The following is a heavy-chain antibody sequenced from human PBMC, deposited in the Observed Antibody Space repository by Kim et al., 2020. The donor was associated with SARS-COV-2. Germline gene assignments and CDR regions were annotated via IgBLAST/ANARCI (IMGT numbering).Heavy chain of an antibody. CDR2: ITYSGTT. Sequence: SETLSLTCTVSGDSISSSNYYWGWIRQPPEKGLEWIASITYSGTTYYNPSLKSRVTISVDTSKNQFSLMLSSVTAADTAVYYCARRGIGAIGTGFDPWGQGTLVTISS. CDR1: GDSISSSNYY. D-gene: IGHD6-13*01. J-gene: IGHJ5*02. V-gene: IGHV4-39*01. CDR3: ARRGIGAIGTGFDP.